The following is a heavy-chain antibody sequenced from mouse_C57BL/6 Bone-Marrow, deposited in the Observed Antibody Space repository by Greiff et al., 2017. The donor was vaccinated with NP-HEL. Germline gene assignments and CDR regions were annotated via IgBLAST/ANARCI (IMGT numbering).Heavy chain of an antibody. CDR1: GFSLSTFGMG. D-gene: IGHD1-1*02. Sequence: QVTLKVSGPGILQPSQTLSLTCSFSGFSLSTFGMGVGWIRQPSGKGLEWLAHIWWDDDKYYNPALKSRLTISKDTSKNQVFLKIANVDTADTATYYCARIPLHMVSTGYYAMDYWGQGTSVTVSS. V-gene: IGHV8-8*01. CDR3: ARIPLHMVSTGYYAMDY. CDR2: IWWDDDK. J-gene: IGHJ4*01.